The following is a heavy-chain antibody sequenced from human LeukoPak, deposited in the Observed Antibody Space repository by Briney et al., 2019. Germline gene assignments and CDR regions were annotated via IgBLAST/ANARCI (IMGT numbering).Heavy chain of an antibody. CDR1: GGSISSSSYY. D-gene: IGHD3-3*01. CDR2: IYYSGST. V-gene: IGHV4-39*07. Sequence: PSETLSLTCTVPGGSISSSSYYWGWIRQPPGKGLEWIGSIYYSGSTYYNPSLKSRVTISVDTSKNQFSLKLSSVTAADTAVYYCARNYDFWSGYYTLDYWGQGTLVTVSS. CDR3: ARNYDFWSGYYTLDY. J-gene: IGHJ4*02.